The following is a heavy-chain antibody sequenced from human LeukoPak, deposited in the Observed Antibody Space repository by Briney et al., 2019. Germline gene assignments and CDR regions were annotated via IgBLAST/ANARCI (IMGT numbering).Heavy chain of an antibody. Sequence: GGSLRLSCAASGFTFNDYAMHWVRHAPGKGLEWVSGISWNSGTIAYADSVKGRFTISRDNAKNSLSLQMNSLRAEDTALYYCAKDRGAVAVGGYFDYWGQGTLVTVS. CDR2: ISWNSGTI. J-gene: IGHJ4*02. CDR1: GFTFNDYA. D-gene: IGHD6-19*01. V-gene: IGHV3-9*01. CDR3: AKDRGAVAVGGYFDY.